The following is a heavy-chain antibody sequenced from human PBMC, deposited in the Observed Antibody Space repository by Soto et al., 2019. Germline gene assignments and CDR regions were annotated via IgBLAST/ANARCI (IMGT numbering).Heavy chain of an antibody. V-gene: IGHV4-59*08. CDR1: GGSISSYY. J-gene: IGHJ4*02. CDR3: ARRVRGGLFDY. Sequence: SETLSLTCTVSGGSISSYYWSWIRQPPGKGLEWIGYNYYSGSTNYNPSLKSRVTISVDTSKNQFSLKLSSVTAADTAVYYCARRVRGGLFDYWGQGTLVTVSS. CDR2: NYYSGST. D-gene: IGHD2-15*01.